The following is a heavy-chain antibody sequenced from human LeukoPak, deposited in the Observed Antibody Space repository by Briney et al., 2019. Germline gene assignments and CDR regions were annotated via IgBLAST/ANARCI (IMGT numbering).Heavy chain of an antibody. CDR3: ARPGESRYCSGGSCAFDI. J-gene: IGHJ3*02. CDR2: IYPGDSDT. D-gene: IGHD2-15*01. Sequence: GESLKISCKGSGYSFTSYWIGWVRQMPGKGLEWMGIIYPGDSDTRYSPSFQGQVTISADKSISTAYLQWSSLKASDTAMYCCARPGESRYCSGGSCAFDIWGQGTMVTVSS. V-gene: IGHV5-51*01. CDR1: GYSFTSYW.